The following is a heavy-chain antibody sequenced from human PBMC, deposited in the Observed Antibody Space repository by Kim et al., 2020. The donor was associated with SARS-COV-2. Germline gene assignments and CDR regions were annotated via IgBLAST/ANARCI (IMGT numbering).Heavy chain of an antibody. CDR1: GFTFGDYA. Sequence: GGSLRLSCAASGFTFGDYAMHWVRQAPGKGLEWVSGINWNRGTIGYADSVKGRFIISRDNAKNSLYLQMNSLRTEDTALYYCAKDMSGTYGFDYWGQGTLVTVSS. CDR2: INWNRGTI. CDR3: AKDMSGTYGFDY. D-gene: IGHD1-26*01. J-gene: IGHJ4*02. V-gene: IGHV3-9*01.